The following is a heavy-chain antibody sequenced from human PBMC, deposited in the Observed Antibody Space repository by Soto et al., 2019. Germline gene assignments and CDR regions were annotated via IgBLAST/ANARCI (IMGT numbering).Heavy chain of an antibody. J-gene: IGHJ4*02. V-gene: IGHV4-39*01. Sequence: PSETMSITCSVSGASVSTSSDFWGWIHQAPGKGLEWIGNVYQSGTTRLNPSLKSRVSIFVDRSKNQFSLELNSATAADRAVYYCARQPESTSYFDYWGQGILVTVSS. D-gene: IGHD2-2*01. CDR2: VYQSGTT. CDR1: GASVSTSSDF. CDR3: ARQPESTSYFDY.